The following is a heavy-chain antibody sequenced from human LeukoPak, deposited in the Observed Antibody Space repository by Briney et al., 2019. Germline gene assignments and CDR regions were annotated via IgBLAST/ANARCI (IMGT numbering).Heavy chain of an antibody. V-gene: IGHV4-4*02. D-gene: IGHD1-26*01. CDR2: IYHSGST. Sequence: SETLSLTCAVSGGSISSSNWWSWVRQPPGKGLEWIGEIYHSGSTNYNPSLKGRVTIAIDTSKSQFSLKLTSVTAADTAVYYCARQSFAPFQVGPETPIESWGQGTLVTVSS. CDR3: ARQSFAPFQVGPETPIES. J-gene: IGHJ4*02. CDR1: GGSISSSNW.